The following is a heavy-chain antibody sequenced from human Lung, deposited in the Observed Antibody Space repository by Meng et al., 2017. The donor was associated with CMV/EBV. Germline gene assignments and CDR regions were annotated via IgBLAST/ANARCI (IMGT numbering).Heavy chain of an antibody. CDR1: GYRFTNFH. D-gene: IGHD5/OR15-5a*01. V-gene: IGHV1-2*02. CDR2: INSNSGST. CDR3: ATVYAKGPLRSFDY. J-gene: IGHJ4*02. Sequence: ASVXVSXKASGYRFTNFHMHWLRQAPGQGLEWMGWINSNSGSTNYSQKFQGRVIMTRDTSITTAYLELPSLSPDDTAVYFCATVYAKGPLRSFDYWGQGTXVTVAS.